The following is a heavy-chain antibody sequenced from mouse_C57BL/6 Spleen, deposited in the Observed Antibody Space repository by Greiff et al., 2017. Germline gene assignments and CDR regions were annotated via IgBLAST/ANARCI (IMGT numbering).Heavy chain of an antibody. CDR1: GLTFSSYA. CDR3: ARERGITTDAMDY. CDR2: ISDGGSYT. Sequence: EVKLVESGGGLVKPGGSLKLSCAASGLTFSSYAMSWVRQTPEKRLEWVATISDGGSYTYYPDNVKGRFTISRDNAKNNLYLQMSHLKSEDTAMYYCARERGITTDAMDYWGQGTSVTVSS. V-gene: IGHV5-4*01. J-gene: IGHJ4*01. D-gene: IGHD1-1*01.